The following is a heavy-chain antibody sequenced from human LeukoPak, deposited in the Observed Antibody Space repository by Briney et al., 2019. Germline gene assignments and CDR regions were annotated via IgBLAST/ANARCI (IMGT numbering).Heavy chain of an antibody. J-gene: IGHJ4*02. V-gene: IGHV3-9*01. CDR1: GFTFDDYA. CDR3: ARGGSCLFDY. Sequence: PGGSLRLSCAASGFTFDDYAMHWVRQAQGKGLEWVSGISWNSGSIGYADSVKGRFTISRDNAKNSLDLQMNSLRAEDTAVYYCARGGSCLFDYWGQGTLVTVSS. D-gene: IGHD2-15*01. CDR2: ISWNSGSI.